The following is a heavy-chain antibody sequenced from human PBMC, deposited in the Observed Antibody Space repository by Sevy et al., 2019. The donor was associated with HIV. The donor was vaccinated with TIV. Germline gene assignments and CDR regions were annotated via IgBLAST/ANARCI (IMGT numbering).Heavy chain of an antibody. D-gene: IGHD5-18*01. J-gene: IGHJ6*02. CDR3: AREGMSGGYSCGYYCHYGMDV. CDR2: IGTAGDT. V-gene: IGHV3-13*01. Sequence: GGSLRLSCAASGFTFSSYDMHWVRQATGKGLEWVSAIGTAGDTYYPGSVKGRFTISRENAKNSLYLQMNSLRAGDTAVYYCAREGMSGGYSCGYYCHYGMDVWGQGTTVTVSS. CDR1: GFTFSSYD.